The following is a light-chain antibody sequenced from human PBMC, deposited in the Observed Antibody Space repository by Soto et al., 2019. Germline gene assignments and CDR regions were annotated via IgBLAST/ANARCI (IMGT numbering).Light chain of an antibody. J-gene: IGLJ2*01. V-gene: IGLV2-11*01. CDR3: CPYAGSYTLV. CDR2: DVG. CDR1: SSDIGGYNF. Sequence: QSALTQPRSVSGSPGQSVTISCTGTSSDIGGYNFVSWYQQHPGKAPKVMIYDVGKRPSGVPDRFSGSKSGNTASLTISGLQADDEGDYYCCPYAGSYTLVFGGGTKVTVL.